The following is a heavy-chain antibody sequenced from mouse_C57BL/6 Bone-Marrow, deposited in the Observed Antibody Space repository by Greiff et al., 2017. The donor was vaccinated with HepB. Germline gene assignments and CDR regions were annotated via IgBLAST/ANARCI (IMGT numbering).Heavy chain of an antibody. Sequence: QVQLQQPGAELVRPGSSVKLSCKPSGYTFTSYWMHWVKQRPIQGLEWIGNIDPSDSETHYNQKFKDKATLTVDKSSSTAYMQLSSLTSEDSPVYYCARIYGSSYWYFDVWGTGTTVTVSS. D-gene: IGHD1-1*01. CDR2: IDPSDSET. V-gene: IGHV1-52*01. J-gene: IGHJ1*03. CDR3: ARIYGSSYWYFDV. CDR1: GYTFTSYW.